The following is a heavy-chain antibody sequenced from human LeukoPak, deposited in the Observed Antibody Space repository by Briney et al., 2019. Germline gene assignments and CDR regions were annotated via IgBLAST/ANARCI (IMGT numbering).Heavy chain of an antibody. J-gene: IGHJ5*02. CDR3: ARDDRVSGTFLRWFDP. V-gene: IGHV4-4*07. D-gene: IGHD1-26*01. CDR2: IYKSGST. CDR1: GGSITDYY. Sequence: SETLSLTCTVSGGSITDYYWSWIRQPAGKRLEWIGHIYKSGSTDYNPSLKSRVTMSIDTSKSQFSLNLSSVTAADTAVYYCARDDRVSGTFLRWFDPWGQGTLVTVSP.